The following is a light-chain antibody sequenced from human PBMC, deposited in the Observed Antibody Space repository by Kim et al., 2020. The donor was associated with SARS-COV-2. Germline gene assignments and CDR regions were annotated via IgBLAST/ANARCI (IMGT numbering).Light chain of an antibody. Sequence: VSPGERATLSCRASQSVSSHLAWYQQKPGQAPRLLFYGASARAAGIPARFSASGSGTDFTLTINSLQSEDFAIYYCQQYNNWPPYTFGQGTKLEI. V-gene: IGKV3-15*01. CDR3: QQYNNWPPYT. CDR1: QSVSSH. CDR2: GAS. J-gene: IGKJ2*01.